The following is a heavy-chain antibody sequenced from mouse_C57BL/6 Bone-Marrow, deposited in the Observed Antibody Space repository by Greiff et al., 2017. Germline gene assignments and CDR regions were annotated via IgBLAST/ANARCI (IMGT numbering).Heavy chain of an antibody. J-gene: IGHJ3*01. Sequence: EVQLQQSGGGLVKPGGSLKLSCAASGFTFSDYGMHWVRPAPEKGLEWVAYISSGSSTIYYADTVKGRFTISRDNAKNTLFLQMTSLRSEDTAMYYCARGGYSAWFAYWGQGTLVTVSA. CDR2: ISSGSSTI. D-gene: IGHD2-3*01. V-gene: IGHV5-17*01. CDR1: GFTFSDYG. CDR3: ARGGYSAWFAY.